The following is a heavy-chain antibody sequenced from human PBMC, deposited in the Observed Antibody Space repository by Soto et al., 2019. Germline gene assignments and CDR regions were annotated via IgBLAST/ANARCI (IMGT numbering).Heavy chain of an antibody. CDR1: GYTFTGYY. CDR2: INPNSGGT. D-gene: IGHD2-2*01. CDR3: ARVGVLPCIVVVPAAIAYWFDP. Sequence: ASVKVSCKASGYTFTGYYMHWVRQAPGQGLEWMGWINPNSGGTNYAQKFQGRVTMTRDTSISTAYMELSRLRSDDTAVYYCARVGVLPCIVVVPAAIAYWFDPWGQGTLVTVSS. J-gene: IGHJ5*02. V-gene: IGHV1-2*02.